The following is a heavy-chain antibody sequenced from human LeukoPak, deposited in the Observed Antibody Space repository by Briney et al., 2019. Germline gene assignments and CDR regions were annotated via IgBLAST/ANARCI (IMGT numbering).Heavy chain of an antibody. CDR2: INSDGSST. V-gene: IGHV3-74*01. CDR3: ARHRTTYDYVWGSYHFDAFDI. Sequence: PGGSLRLSCAASGFTFSSYWMHWVRQAPGKGLVWVSRINSDGSSTRYADSVKGRFTISRDNAKNTLYLQMNSLRAEDTAVYYCARHRTTYDYVWGSYHFDAFDIWGQGTMVTVSS. J-gene: IGHJ3*02. D-gene: IGHD3-16*02. CDR1: GFTFSSYW.